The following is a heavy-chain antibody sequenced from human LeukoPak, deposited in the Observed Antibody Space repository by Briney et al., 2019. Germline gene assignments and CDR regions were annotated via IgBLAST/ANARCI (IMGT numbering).Heavy chain of an antibody. J-gene: IGHJ4*02. V-gene: IGHV3-21*04. CDR3: AKDLPDYYDSSGIRLFDY. D-gene: IGHD3-22*01. Sequence: GGSLRLSCAASGFTFSTYSMNWVRQAPGKGLEWVSSISSSSSYIYYADSVKGRFTISRDNAKNSLYLQMNSLRAEDTAVYYCAKDLPDYYDSSGIRLFDYWGQGTLVTVSS. CDR1: GFTFSTYS. CDR2: ISSSSSYI.